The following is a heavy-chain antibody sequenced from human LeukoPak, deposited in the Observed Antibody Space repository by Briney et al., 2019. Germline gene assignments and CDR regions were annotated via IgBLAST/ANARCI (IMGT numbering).Heavy chain of an antibody. CDR2: IYYSGST. J-gene: IGHJ5*02. CDR3: ARRSGYYTGGWFDP. D-gene: IGHD3-3*01. Sequence: SETLSLTCTVSGGSISSSSYYWGWIRQPPGKGLEWIGSIYYSGSTYYNPSLKSRVTISVDTSKNQFSLKLSSVTAADTAVYYCARRSGYYTGGWFDPWGQGTLVTVSS. V-gene: IGHV4-39*01. CDR1: GGSISSSSYY.